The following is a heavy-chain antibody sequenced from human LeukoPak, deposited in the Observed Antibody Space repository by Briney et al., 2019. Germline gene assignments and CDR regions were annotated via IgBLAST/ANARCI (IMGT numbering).Heavy chain of an antibody. CDR1: GFTFSSYS. CDR3: ARGPRFVDSSGWYLSFDY. D-gene: IGHD6-19*01. J-gene: IGHJ4*02. CDR2: ISSSSSYI. V-gene: IGHV3-21*01. Sequence: KPGGSLRLSCAASGFTFSSYSMNWVRQAPGKGLEWVSSISSSSSYIYYADSVKGRFTISRDNAKNSLYLQMNSLRAEDTAVYYCARGPRFVDSSGWYLSFDYWGQGTLVTVSS.